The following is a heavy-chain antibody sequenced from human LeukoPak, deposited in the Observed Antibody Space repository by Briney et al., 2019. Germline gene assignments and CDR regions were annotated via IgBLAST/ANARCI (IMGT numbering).Heavy chain of an antibody. D-gene: IGHD3-10*02. V-gene: IGHV3-21*01. J-gene: IGHJ6*04. Sequence: GGSLRLSCAASGFTFSSYSMNWVRQAPGKWLEWVSYISSTNYYTYYADSVKGRFTISRDNAKNSLYLQMNSLGAEDTAVYYCAELGITMIGGVWGKGTTVTISS. CDR1: GFTFSSYS. CDR2: ISSTNYYT. CDR3: AELGITMIGGV.